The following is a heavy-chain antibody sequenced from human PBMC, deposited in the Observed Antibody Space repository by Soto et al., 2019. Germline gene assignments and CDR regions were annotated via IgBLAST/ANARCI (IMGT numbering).Heavy chain of an antibody. Sequence: EVQLVESGGGLVQPGRSLRLSCAASGFIFDDYAMHWVRQGPGKGLEWVSGINWNSGSIGYADSVKGRFTISRDNAKNSLYLQMNRLRAEDTVFYYCVKDRAADALGGGDYWGQGTLVTVSS. CDR2: INWNSGSI. D-gene: IGHD6-13*01. CDR3: VKDRAADALGGGDY. J-gene: IGHJ4*02. CDR1: GFIFDDYA. V-gene: IGHV3-9*01.